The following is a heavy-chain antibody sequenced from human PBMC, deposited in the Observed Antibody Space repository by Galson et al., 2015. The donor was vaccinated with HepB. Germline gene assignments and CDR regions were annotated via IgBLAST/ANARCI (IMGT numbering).Heavy chain of an antibody. V-gene: IGHV3-23*01. CDR3: AKGLWFGELPTFYYFDY. Sequence: SLRLSCAASGFTFSSYAMSWVRQAPGKGLEWVSAISGSGGSTYYADSVKGRSTISRDNSKNTLYLQMNSLRAEDTAVYYCAKGLWFGELPTFYYFDYWGQGTLVTVSS. D-gene: IGHD3-10*01. J-gene: IGHJ4*02. CDR2: ISGSGGST. CDR1: GFTFSSYA.